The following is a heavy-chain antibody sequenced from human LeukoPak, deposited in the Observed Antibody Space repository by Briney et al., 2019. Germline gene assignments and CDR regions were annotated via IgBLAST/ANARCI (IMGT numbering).Heavy chain of an antibody. Sequence: GGSLRLSCAASGFTFSNYWMSWVRQTPGKGPVWVCHIKNDGSSTEFADSVQGRFTISRDNAKNTVYLQMNSLRAEDTAVYYCVRGGDTSNWYPGYWDYWGEGGLVAVSS. CDR3: VRGGDTSNWYPGYWDY. CDR1: GFTFSNYW. V-gene: IGHV3-74*03. D-gene: IGHD6-13*01. J-gene: IGHJ4*02. CDR2: IKNDGSST.